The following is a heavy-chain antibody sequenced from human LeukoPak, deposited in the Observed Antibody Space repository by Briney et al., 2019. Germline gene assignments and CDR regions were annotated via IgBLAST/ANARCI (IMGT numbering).Heavy chain of an antibody. Sequence: PGGSLRLSCAASGFTFSSYSMNWVRQAPGKGLEWVGRIKSKTDGGTTVYAAPVKGRFTISRDDSKNTLYLQMNSLKTEDTAVYYCTTDLVGYYAYYMDVWGKGTTVTVSS. V-gene: IGHV3-15*01. CDR1: GFTFSSYS. CDR3: TTDLVGYYAYYMDV. D-gene: IGHD3-22*01. J-gene: IGHJ6*03. CDR2: IKSKTDGGTT.